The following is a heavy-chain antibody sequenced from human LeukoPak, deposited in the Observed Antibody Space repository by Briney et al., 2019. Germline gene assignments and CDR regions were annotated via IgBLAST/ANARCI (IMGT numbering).Heavy chain of an antibody. CDR3: ARLAAAGTSYFDY. Sequence: SETPSLTCTVSGGSISSSSYYWGWIRQPPGKGLEWIGSIYYSGSTYYNPSLKSRVTISVDTSKNQFSLKLSSVTAADTAVYYCARLAAAGTSYFDYWGQGTLVTVSS. V-gene: IGHV4-39*01. CDR2: IYYSGST. CDR1: GGSISSSSYY. J-gene: IGHJ4*02. D-gene: IGHD6-13*01.